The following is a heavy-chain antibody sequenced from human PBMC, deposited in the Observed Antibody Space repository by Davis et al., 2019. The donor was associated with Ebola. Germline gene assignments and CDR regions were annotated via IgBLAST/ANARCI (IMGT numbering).Heavy chain of an antibody. Sequence: AASVKVSCKASGGTFSSYAISWVRQAPGQRLEWMGWINAGNGNTKYSQKFQGRVTITRDTSASTAYMELSSLRSEDTAVYYCARGSTMSQWGQGTLVTVSS. J-gene: IGHJ4*02. CDR2: INAGNGNT. CDR3: ARGSTMSQ. D-gene: IGHD3-10*02. V-gene: IGHV1-3*01. CDR1: GGTFSSYA.